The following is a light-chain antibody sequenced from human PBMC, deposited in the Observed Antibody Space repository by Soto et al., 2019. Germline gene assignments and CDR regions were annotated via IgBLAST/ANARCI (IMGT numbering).Light chain of an antibody. CDR2: DAS. V-gene: IGKV3-15*01. CDR3: QQHNDWTT. J-gene: IGKJ5*01. CDR1: ESVSSK. Sequence: ERVITQSPATLSVSPGERATLSCRAGESVSSKLVWYQQKPGQAPRLLIHDASTRATGIPARFSGSGSGTEFILTISSVESEDFPIYYWQQHNDWTTFGQGTRLEN.